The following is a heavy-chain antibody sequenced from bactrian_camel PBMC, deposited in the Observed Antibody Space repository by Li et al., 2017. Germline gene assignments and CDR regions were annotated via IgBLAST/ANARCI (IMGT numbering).Heavy chain of an antibody. J-gene: IGHJ6*01. CDR1: GLTSSHYC. V-gene: IGHV3S25*01. D-gene: IGHD6*01. CDR3: VRDGGWYDFGY. CDR2: IYIGDGAT. Sequence: QLVESGGGSVQTGGSLRLSCTASGLTSSHYCMAWFRQLPGKEREGVATIYIGDGATYYADSAKGRFTISRDGAKNTVYLQMNSLKPEDTAVYYCVRDGGWYDFGYWGQGTQVTVS.